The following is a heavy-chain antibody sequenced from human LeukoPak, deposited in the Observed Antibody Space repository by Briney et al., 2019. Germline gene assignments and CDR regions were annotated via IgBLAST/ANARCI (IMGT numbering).Heavy chain of an antibody. CDR3: ARDPIAVTTTSLYYYYGMDV. Sequence: ASVKVSCKASGYTFTSYYMHRVRQAPGQGLEWMGIINPSGGSTSYAQKFQGRVTMTRDTSTSTVYMELSSLRSEDTAVYYCARDPIAVTTTSLYYYYGMDVWGQGTTVTVSS. V-gene: IGHV1-46*01. D-gene: IGHD6-19*01. CDR1: GYTFTSYY. CDR2: INPSGGST. J-gene: IGHJ6*02.